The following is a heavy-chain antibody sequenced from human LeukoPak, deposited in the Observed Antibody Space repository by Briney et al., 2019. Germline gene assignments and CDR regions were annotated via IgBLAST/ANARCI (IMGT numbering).Heavy chain of an antibody. V-gene: IGHV3-9*01. CDR3: AKGPYIAARPGWFDP. Sequence: GGSLRLSCAASGLTFDDYAMHWVRQAPGKGLEGVSGISWNSGSIGYADSVKGRFTISRDNAKNSLYLQMNSLRAEDTALYYCAKGPYIAARPGWFDPWGQGTLVTVSS. CDR2: ISWNSGSI. D-gene: IGHD6-6*01. CDR1: GLTFDDYA. J-gene: IGHJ5*02.